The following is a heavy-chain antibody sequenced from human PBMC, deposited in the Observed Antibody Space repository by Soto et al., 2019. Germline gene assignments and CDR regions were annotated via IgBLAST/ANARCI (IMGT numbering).Heavy chain of an antibody. J-gene: IGHJ6*04. CDR1: GYTFTGYY. CDR2: INPNSGDT. Sequence: QVQLVQSGTEVKRPGDSVKVSCKASGYTFTGYYVHWVRQAPGQGLEWMGWINPNSGDTYLAQRFQGRVTMNRDTSIGTAYMELRGLTSDDTAEYYCAKGGAIVAAGTRVYLYNAMDVWGXGXXXTVSS. V-gene: IGHV1-2*02. D-gene: IGHD1-26*01. CDR3: AKGGAIVAAGTRVYLYNAMDV.